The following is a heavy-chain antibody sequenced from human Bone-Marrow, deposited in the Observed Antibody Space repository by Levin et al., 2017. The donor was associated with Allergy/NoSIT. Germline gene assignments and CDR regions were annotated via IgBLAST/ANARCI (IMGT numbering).Heavy chain of an antibody. J-gene: IGHJ1*01. CDR2: ISGSGENT. CDR3: AEGARGAGTDQKSGHREYFQH. CDR1: GFTFNNYA. Sequence: GESLKISCAASGFTFNNYAMSWVRQAPGKGLEWVSGISGSGENTFYANSVKGRFTISRDNSKNTLYLQMSSLRAEDTATYYCAEGARGAGTDQKSGHREYFQHWGQGTLVTVSS. V-gene: IGHV3-23*01. D-gene: IGHD6-19*01.